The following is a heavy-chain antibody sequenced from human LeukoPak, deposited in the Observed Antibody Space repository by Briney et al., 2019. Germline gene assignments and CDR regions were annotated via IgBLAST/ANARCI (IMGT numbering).Heavy chain of an antibody. CDR1: GGTFSSYA. CDR2: IIPIFGTA. Sequence: ASVKVSCKASGGTFSSYAISWVRQAPGQGLEWMGGIIPIFGTANYAQKFQGRVTITTDESTSTAYMELSSLRSEDTAVYYCARGEWDYGDFYYFDYWGQGTLVTVSS. CDR3: ARGEWDYGDFYYFDY. J-gene: IGHJ4*02. V-gene: IGHV1-69*05. D-gene: IGHD4-17*01.